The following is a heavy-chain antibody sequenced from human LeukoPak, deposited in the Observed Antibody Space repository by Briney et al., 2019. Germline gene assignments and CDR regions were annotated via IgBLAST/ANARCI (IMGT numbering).Heavy chain of an antibody. V-gene: IGHV3-30-3*01. CDR1: GFTFSSYA. D-gene: IGHD1-1*01. CDR3: ARDPGAGTTFFDY. Sequence: GRSLRLSCAASGFTFSSYAMRWVRQAPGKGLEWVAVISYDGSNKYYADSVKGRFTISRDNSKNTLYLQMNSLRAEDTAVYYCARDPGAGTTFFDYWGQGTLVTVSS. CDR2: ISYDGSNK. J-gene: IGHJ4*02.